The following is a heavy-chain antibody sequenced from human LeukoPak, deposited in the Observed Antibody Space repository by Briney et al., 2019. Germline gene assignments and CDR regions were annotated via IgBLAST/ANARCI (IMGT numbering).Heavy chain of an antibody. CDR3: ARHGSTVLVRDYFDY. Sequence: PSETLSLTCTVSGGSISSSRYCWGWIRQPPGKGVEWIGSIYYSGSTYYNPSLKSRVTISVDASKDLFSLKLTSVTAADTAVYYCARHGSTVLVRDYFDYWGQGTLVTVSS. D-gene: IGHD6-13*01. J-gene: IGHJ4*02. V-gene: IGHV4-39*01. CDR1: GGSISSSRYC. CDR2: IYYSGST.